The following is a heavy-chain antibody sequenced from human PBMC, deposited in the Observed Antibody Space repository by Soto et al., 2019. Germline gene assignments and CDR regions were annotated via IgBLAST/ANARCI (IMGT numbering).Heavy chain of an antibody. CDR1: GFTFSSYG. V-gene: IGHV3-30*18. Sequence: QVQLVESGGGVVQPGRSLRLSCAASGFTFSSYGMHWVRQAPGKGLEWVAVISYGGNNKYYADSVKGRFTISRDNSKNTMYLQMKSLRAEDTAVYYCAKVVYSGSYFDYWGQGTLVTVSS. J-gene: IGHJ4*02. CDR3: AKVVYSGSYFDY. CDR2: ISYGGNNK. D-gene: IGHD1-26*01.